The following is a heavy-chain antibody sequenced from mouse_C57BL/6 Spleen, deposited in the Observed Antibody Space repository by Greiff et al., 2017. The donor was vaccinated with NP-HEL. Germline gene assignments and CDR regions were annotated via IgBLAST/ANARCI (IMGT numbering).Heavy chain of an antibody. J-gene: IGHJ2*01. CDR1: GFTFSDYY. CDR3: ARHGDQWFDY. V-gene: IGHV5-16*01. CDR2: INYDGSST. Sequence: EVKLVESEGGLVQPGSSMKLSCTASGFTFSDYYMAWVRQVPEKGLEWVANINYDGSSTYYLDSLKSRFIISRDNAKNILYLQMSSLKSEDTATYYCARHGDQWFDYWGQGTTLTVSS.